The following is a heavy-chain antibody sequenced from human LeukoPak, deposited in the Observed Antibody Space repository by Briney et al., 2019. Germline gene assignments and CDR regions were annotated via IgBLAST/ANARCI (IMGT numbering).Heavy chain of an antibody. CDR3: ARVAGTKCFDY. J-gene: IGHJ4*02. CDR1: GFTFSNFW. V-gene: IGHV3-7*03. CDR2: IKQGETEK. Sequence: GESLRLSCTASGFTFSNFWMGWVRQAPGKGLEWVANIKQGETEKFYLGSVKGRFTISRDNSKNTLYLQMNSLRAEDTAIYYCARVAGTKCFDYWGQGALVTVSS. D-gene: IGHD6-19*01.